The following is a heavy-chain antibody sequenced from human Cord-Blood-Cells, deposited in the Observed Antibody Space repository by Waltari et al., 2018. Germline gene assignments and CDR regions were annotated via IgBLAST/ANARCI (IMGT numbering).Heavy chain of an antibody. CDR2: INPNSGGT. J-gene: IGHJ5*02. V-gene: IGHV1-2*04. Sequence: QVQLVQSGAEVKKPGASVKVSCKASGYTFTGYYMHWVRQAPGQGLEGMGWINPNSGGTNYAQKFQGWVAMTRDTSISTAYMEQSRLSSDDTAVYYCARGGNALYYYDSSGWTFDPWGQGTLVTVSS. D-gene: IGHD3-22*01. CDR1: GYTFTGYY. CDR3: ARGGNALYYYDSSGWTFDP.